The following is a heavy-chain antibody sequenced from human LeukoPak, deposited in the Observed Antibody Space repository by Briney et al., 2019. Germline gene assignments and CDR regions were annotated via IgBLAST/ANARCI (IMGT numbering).Heavy chain of an antibody. CDR3: ARHAVYCSSSSCYTQLDY. Sequence: PSETLSLTCTVSGGSISDYYWSWIRQPPGKGLEWIGYIYTSGSTNYNPSLKSRVTLSLATSKNQFSLKLRSVTAADTAVYYCARHAVYCSSSSCYTQLDYWGQGTLVTVSS. V-gene: IGHV4-4*09. CDR2: IYTSGST. CDR1: GGSISDYY. J-gene: IGHJ4*02. D-gene: IGHD2-2*02.